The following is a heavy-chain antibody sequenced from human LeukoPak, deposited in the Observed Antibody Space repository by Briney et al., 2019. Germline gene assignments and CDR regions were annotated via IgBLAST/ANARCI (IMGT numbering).Heavy chain of an antibody. J-gene: IGHJ4*02. Sequence: GGSLRLSCAASGFTFSTYNMNWVRQAPGKGLEWVSYISSSSSIIYYADSVKGRFTVSRDNAKNSLYLQMNSLRDEDTAVYYCARWFSTGRGFFDYWGQGILVTVSS. CDR2: ISSSSSII. CDR1: GFTFSTYN. CDR3: ARWFSTGRGFFDY. D-gene: IGHD6-19*01. V-gene: IGHV3-48*02.